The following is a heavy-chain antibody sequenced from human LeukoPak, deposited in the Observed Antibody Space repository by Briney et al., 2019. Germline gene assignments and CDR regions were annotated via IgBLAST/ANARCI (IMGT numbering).Heavy chain of an antibody. D-gene: IGHD6-19*01. CDR1: GGSISPYY. J-gene: IGHJ4*02. V-gene: IGHV4-59*08. CDR2: IYHSGSGST. CDR3: ARHAVYAGSGWSFDY. Sequence: TSETLSLTCTVSGGSISPYYWSWIRQPPGKGLEWIGYIYHSGSGSTNHNPALKSRVTISVDTSKNQFSLTLSSVTAADTAVYYCARHAVYAGSGWSFDYWGKGTLVTVSS.